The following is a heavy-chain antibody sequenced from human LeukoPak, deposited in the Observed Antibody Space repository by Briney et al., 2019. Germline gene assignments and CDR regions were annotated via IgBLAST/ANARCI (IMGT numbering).Heavy chain of an antibody. CDR3: ARERGLELLTY. CDR2: ISSSGATI. Sequence: GGSLRLSCAVSGFTVSSYSVNWVRQTPGKGLEWVSYISSSGATIYYADSVKGRFTLSRDNAKNSLYLQMNSLRVEDTAVYYCARERGLELLTYWGQGTLVTVSS. V-gene: IGHV3-48*01. CDR1: GFTVSSYS. D-gene: IGHD1-7*01. J-gene: IGHJ4*02.